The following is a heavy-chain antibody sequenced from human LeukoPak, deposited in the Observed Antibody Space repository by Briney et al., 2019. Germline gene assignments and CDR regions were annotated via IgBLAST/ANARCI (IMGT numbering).Heavy chain of an antibody. CDR1: GGTFSNYA. V-gene: IGHV1-69*04. J-gene: IGHJ6*03. CDR2: IIPILEIT. Sequence: SVKASCKASGGTFSNYAISWVRQAPGQGLEWMGRIIPILEITNYAQKFQGRVTITADESTTTAYMELSGLMSDDTAVYYCAKDQVPAAIRYMDVWGKGTTVTVSS. CDR3: AKDQVPAAIRYMDV. D-gene: IGHD2-2*02.